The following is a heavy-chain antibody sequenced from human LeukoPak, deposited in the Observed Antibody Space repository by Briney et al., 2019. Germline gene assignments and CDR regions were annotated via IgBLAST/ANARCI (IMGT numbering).Heavy chain of an antibody. J-gene: IGHJ4*02. D-gene: IGHD2-21*02. CDR2: ISGSGGSA. CDR1: GFTFSNYA. CDR3: ARDSQTHNCGGDCYSLDY. Sequence: PGGSLRLSCAASGFTFSNYAMSWVRQAPGKGLEWVSGISGSGGSAYYADSVKGRFTISRDNSKNTLYLQMNSLSAEDTAVYYCARDSQTHNCGGDCYSLDYWGQGTLVTVSS. V-gene: IGHV3-23*01.